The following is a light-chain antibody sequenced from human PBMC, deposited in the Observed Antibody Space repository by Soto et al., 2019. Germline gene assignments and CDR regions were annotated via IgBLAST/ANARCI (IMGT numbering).Light chain of an antibody. CDR2: GAS. Sequence: DNVMTQSPLSLPGTPGEPATIYCRSSQSLLHSNGYNYLAWDQQKPGQAPRVLIYGASSRATGIPDRFSGRGSGTDVTLTIRRLEPEDFAVYYCQQYGRSTWTFGQGTKVDI. CDR1: QSLLHSNGYNY. V-gene: IGKV3-20*01. CDR3: QQYGRSTWT. J-gene: IGKJ1*01.